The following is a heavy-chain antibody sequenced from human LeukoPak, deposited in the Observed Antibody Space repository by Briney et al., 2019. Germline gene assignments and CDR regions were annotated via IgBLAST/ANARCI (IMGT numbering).Heavy chain of an antibody. Sequence: QPGGSLRLSCAASGFTFSSYAMHWVRQAPGKGLEWVALISYDGSGQYYTESVKGRFTISRDNSKNTLYLQMNSLRAEDTAVYYCARDVHSSGWEFDYWGQGTLVTVSS. CDR3: ARDVHSSGWEFDY. V-gene: IGHV3-30-3*01. CDR2: ISYDGSGQ. CDR1: GFTFSSYA. D-gene: IGHD6-19*01. J-gene: IGHJ4*02.